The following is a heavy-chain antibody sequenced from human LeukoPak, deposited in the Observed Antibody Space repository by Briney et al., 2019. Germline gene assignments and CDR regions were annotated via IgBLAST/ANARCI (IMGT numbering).Heavy chain of an antibody. J-gene: IGHJ3*02. CDR1: GYAFTGHY. D-gene: IGHD3-22*01. V-gene: IGHV1-2*02. CDR3: ASEYKYDSSGANAFDI. CDR2: IHPNTGGT. Sequence: ASVKVSCKAYGYAFTGHYIHWVRQAPGQGLEWMGWIHPNTGGTKYAQKFQGRVTMTRDTPSSTAYMELSSLRSADTAVYYCASEYKYDSSGANAFDIWGQGTMVTVSS.